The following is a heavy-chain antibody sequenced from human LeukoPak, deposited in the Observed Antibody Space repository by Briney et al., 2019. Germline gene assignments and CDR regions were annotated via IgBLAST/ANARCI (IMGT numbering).Heavy chain of an antibody. CDR1: GFTFSGSA. D-gene: IGHD3-10*01. CDR3: TGNYYGSGSYADFDY. J-gene: IGHJ4*02. V-gene: IGHV3-73*01. CDR2: IRSTANGYAT. Sequence: GGSLRLSCAASGFTFSGSALHWVRQASGKGLEWVGRIRSTANGYATAYAASVKGRFTISRDDSKNTAYLQMDSLKTEDTAVYYCTGNYYGSGSYADFDYWGQGALVTVSS.